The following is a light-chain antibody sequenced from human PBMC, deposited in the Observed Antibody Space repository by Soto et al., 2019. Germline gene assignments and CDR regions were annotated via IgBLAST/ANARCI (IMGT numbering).Light chain of an antibody. CDR2: GAS. Sequence: EIVMTQSPATLSVSPGERAIVSCRASQSVSSNLAWYQQKPGQVPRLLIYGASTRATGIPARFSGSGSGTEFTLTISSLQSEDFAVYYCQQYNNWPFTFGHGTKVDIK. CDR1: QSVSSN. V-gene: IGKV3D-15*01. J-gene: IGKJ3*01. CDR3: QQYNNWPFT.